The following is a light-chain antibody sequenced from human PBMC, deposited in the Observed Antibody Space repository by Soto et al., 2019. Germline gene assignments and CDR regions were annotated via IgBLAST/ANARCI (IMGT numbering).Light chain of an antibody. Sequence: QLVLAQPPSASGTPGQRVTISCSGSSSNIGTNYVYWYQQLPGTAPKLLIYRNNQRPSGVPDRFSASKSGTSASLAISGLRSEDEADYYCAAWDDTVYVFGTGTKVTVL. V-gene: IGLV1-47*01. J-gene: IGLJ1*01. CDR3: AAWDDTVYV. CDR1: SSNIGTNY. CDR2: RNN.